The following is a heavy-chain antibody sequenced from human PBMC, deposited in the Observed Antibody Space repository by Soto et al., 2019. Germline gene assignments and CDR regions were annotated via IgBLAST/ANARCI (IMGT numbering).Heavy chain of an antibody. CDR3: ARDLSVIYYDAFDI. D-gene: IGHD3-10*01. CDR2: ISSSNSYI. Sequence: GSLRLCCAASGFTFNSYSMNWVRQAPGKGLEWVSYISSSNSYIYYADSVKGRFTISRDNAKNSLYLQMNSLRAEDTAVYYCARDLSVIYYDAFDIWGQGTMVTVSS. V-gene: IGHV3-21*01. CDR1: GFTFNSYS. J-gene: IGHJ3*02.